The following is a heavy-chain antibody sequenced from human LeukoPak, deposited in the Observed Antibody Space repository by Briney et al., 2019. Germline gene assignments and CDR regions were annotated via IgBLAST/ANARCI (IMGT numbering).Heavy chain of an antibody. CDR3: AELGITMIGGV. V-gene: IGHV3-48*03. J-gene: IGHJ6*04. CDR1: GFAFSSYE. D-gene: IGHD3-10*02. Sequence: GGSLRLSCAASGFAFSSYEMNWVRQDPGKGLEWVSYISSSGSTIYYADSVKGRFTISRDNAKNSLYLQMNSLRAEDTAVYYCAELGITMIGGVWGKGTTVTISS. CDR2: ISSSGSTI.